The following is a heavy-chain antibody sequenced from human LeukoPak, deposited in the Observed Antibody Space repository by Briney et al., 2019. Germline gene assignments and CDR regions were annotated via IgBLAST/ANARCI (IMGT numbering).Heavy chain of an antibody. CDR2: IYYSGSA. V-gene: IGHV4-30-4*01. Sequence: PSETLSLTCTVSGGSISSSGYYWNWIRQPPGKGLEWIGFIYYSGSAYYNPSLKSRVIISVDTSKNQFSLNLSSVTAADTAVYFCARGLARFYGAASDFWGQGTLVTVSS. J-gene: IGHJ4*02. CDR3: ARGLARFYGAASDF. D-gene: IGHD3-3*02. CDR1: GGSISSSGYY.